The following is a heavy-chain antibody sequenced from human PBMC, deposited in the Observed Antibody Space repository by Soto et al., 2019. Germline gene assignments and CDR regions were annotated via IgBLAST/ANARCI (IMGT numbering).Heavy chain of an antibody. CDR2: IYHTGDT. CDR3: ARDTNSLDL. D-gene: IGHD2-8*01. J-gene: IGHJ5*02. CDR1: IYSISSGFF. Sequence: SETLSLTCVVSIYSISSGFFLAWIRQPPGKGLEWVGSIYHTGDTHYNPSLRSQVSMSVDTSKNQFSLRLTSLTAADTAVYFCARDTNSLDLWGRGILVTVSS. V-gene: IGHV4-38-2*02.